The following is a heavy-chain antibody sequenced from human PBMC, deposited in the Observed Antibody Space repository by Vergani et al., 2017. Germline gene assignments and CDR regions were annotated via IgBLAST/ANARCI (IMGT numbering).Heavy chain of an antibody. D-gene: IGHD3-9*01. CDR2: IKQDGSER. V-gene: IGHV3-7*01. CDR3: ARAGTRYFDWLFPRYYGMDV. J-gene: IGHJ6*02. Sequence: EVQLVESGGGLVQPGGSLRLSCAASGFTFSSYWMSWVRQAPGKGLEWVANIKQDGSERYYVDSVKGRFTISRDNAKNSLYLRMNSLRAEDTAVYYCARAGTRYFDWLFPRYYGMDVWGQGTTVTVSS. CDR1: GFTFSSYW.